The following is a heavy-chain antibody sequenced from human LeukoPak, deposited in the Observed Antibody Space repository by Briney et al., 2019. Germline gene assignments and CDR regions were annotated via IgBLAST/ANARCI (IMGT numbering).Heavy chain of an antibody. J-gene: IGHJ3*02. CDR3: ARHTRPGCSGYENAFDI. D-gene: IGHD5-12*01. CDR1: GGSISSRNFY. V-gene: IGHV4-39*01. Sequence: PSETLSLTCTVSGGSISSRNFYWDWIRQPPGKGLEWIGNFYDSGSTYYNPSLKSRVTISGDTSKNQFSLKLSSVTAADTAVYYCARHTRPGCSGYENAFDIFGQGTMVTVSS. CDR2: FYDSGST.